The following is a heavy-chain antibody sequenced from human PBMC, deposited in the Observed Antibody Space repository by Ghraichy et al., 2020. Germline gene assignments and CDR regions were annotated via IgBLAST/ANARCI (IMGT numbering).Heavy chain of an antibody. Sequence: SETLSLTCTVSGGSVSSGSYYWSWIRQPPGKGLEWIGYIYYSGSTNYNPSLKSRVTISVDTSKNQFSLKLSSVTAADTAVYYCARDGNVVVPAAMDYYYYGMDVWGQGTTVTVSS. V-gene: IGHV4-61*01. D-gene: IGHD2-2*01. J-gene: IGHJ6*02. CDR3: ARDGNVVVPAAMDYYYYGMDV. CDR1: GGSVSSGSYY. CDR2: IYYSGST.